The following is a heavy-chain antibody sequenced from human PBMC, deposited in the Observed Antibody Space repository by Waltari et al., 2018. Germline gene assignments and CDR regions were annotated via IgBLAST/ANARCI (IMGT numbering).Heavy chain of an antibody. CDR2: IIPILGIA. CDR1: GGTFSSYA. J-gene: IGHJ4*02. CDR3: ARDPMLGATRQPFDY. Sequence: QVQLVQSGAEVKKPGSSVKVSCKASGGTFSSYAISWVRQAPGQGLEWMGGIIPILGIANYAQKFQGRVTITADKSTSTAYMELSSLRSEDTAVYYCARDPMLGATRQPFDYWGQGTLVTVSS. V-gene: IGHV1-69*10. D-gene: IGHD1-26*01.